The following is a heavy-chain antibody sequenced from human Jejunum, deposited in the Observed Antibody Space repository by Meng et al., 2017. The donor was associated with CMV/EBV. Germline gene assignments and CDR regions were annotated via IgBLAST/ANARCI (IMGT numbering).Heavy chain of an antibody. CDR2: VNPYSGGT. V-gene: IGHV1-2*06. CDR3: ASGHSSPLGY. D-gene: IGHD3-22*01. J-gene: IGHJ4*02. CDR1: GYTFTGYY. Sequence: QVQLVQSGAEVKKPGASVKVSCKTSGYTFTGYYIHWVRQAPGQGLEWMGRVNPYSGGTDYPQTFQGRVTMTMDTSITTGYMELSSLTSDDTAIYYCASGHSSPLGYWGQGTLVTVSS.